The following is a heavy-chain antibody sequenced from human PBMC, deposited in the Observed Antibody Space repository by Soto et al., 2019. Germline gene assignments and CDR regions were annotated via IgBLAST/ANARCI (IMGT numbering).Heavy chain of an antibody. CDR3: ARGSGYYRNFDS. V-gene: IGHV4-31*02. D-gene: IGHD3-3*01. Sequence: QVQLQESGPGLVKPSQTLSLTCSVSGGSITSGGYSWTWIRHQPGKALQWIGYVLDRGKTYYNPSLKGRLTISVDTAKNLFSLELSSVTAADTAVYFCARGSGYYRNFDSWGQGTLVSVSS. J-gene: IGHJ4*02. CDR1: GGSITSGGYS. CDR2: VLDRGKT.